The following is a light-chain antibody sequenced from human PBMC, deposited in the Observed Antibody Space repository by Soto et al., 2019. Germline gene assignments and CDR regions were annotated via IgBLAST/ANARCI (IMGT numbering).Light chain of an antibody. CDR3: QKYDSAPYT. Sequence: DIQMTQSPSSLSASVGDRVTITCRASQGISHYLAWYQQKPGKVPQLLIYGASTLQSGVPSRFSGSGFGTDFTLTISSLQPEDVATYYCQKYDSAPYTFGQGIKLEI. CDR1: QGISHY. CDR2: GAS. J-gene: IGKJ2*01. V-gene: IGKV1-27*01.